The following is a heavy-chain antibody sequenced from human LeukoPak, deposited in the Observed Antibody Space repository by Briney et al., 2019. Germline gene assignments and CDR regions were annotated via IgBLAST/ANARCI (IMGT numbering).Heavy chain of an antibody. CDR3: ASLGGFYYYDSRRYPHFDY. V-gene: IGHV4-30-4*01. Sequence: SQTLSLTCTVSGGSISSGDYYWSWIRQPPGKGLEWIGYIYYSGSTYYNPSLKSRVTISVDTSKNQFSLKLSSVIAADTAVYYCASLGGFYYYDSRRYPHFDYWGQGTLVTVSS. CDR2: IYYSGST. D-gene: IGHD3-22*01. CDR1: GGSISSGDYY. J-gene: IGHJ4*02.